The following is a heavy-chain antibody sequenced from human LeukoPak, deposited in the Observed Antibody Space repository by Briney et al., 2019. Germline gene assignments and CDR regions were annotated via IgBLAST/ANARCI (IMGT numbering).Heavy chain of an antibody. D-gene: IGHD3-22*01. Sequence: GGSLRLSCAVSGFNFNNYGMSWVRQAPGMGLEWVSAIADGGETTYYADSVKGRFTISRDYSKNTLYLQMNSVRAEDTAVYYCARKAARTSGYDYWGQGILVTVSS. V-gene: IGHV3-23*01. J-gene: IGHJ4*02. CDR2: IADGGETT. CDR1: GFNFNNYG. CDR3: ARKAARTSGYDY.